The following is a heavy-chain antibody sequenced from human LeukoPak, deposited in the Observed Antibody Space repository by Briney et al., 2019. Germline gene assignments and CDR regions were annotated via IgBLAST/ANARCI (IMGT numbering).Heavy chain of an antibody. CDR1: GYTFSSYS. J-gene: IGHJ4*02. Sequence: GGSLRLSCLASGYTFSSYSINWVRQAPGQGLEWVSAISVRSNYIYYADSVRGRFRISRDDARDSLYLQMNSLRAEDTAVYYCVRLRRNSDTSGFYYYYDFWGQGTLVTASS. V-gene: IGHV3-21*01. CDR3: VRLRRNSDTSGFYYYYDF. CDR2: ISVRSNYI. D-gene: IGHD3-22*01.